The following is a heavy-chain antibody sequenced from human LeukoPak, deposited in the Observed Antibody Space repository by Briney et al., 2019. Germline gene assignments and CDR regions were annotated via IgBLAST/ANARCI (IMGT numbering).Heavy chain of an antibody. V-gene: IGHV1-2*02. CDR1: GYTFTGYY. CDR3: SRDGSNAFDI. D-gene: IGHD1-1*01. CDR2: INPNSGGT. Sequence: ASVKVSCKASGYTFTGYYMHWVRQAPGQGLEGRGWINPNSGGTNYAQKFQGRVTMTRDTSISTAYMELSRLRSDDTAVYYCSRDGSNAFDIWGQGTMVTVSS. J-gene: IGHJ3*02.